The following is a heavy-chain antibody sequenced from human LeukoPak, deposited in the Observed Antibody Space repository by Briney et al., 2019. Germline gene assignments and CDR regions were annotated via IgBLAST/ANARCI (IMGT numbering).Heavy chain of an antibody. D-gene: IGHD2-2*01. CDR3: ARADCSSSTCYLRRSWFDP. CDR1: GFTLSNYD. V-gene: IGHV3-21*01. Sequence: GGSLRPSCAASGFTLSNYDMNWVRQAPGKGLEWVSSISTSSRYIYFKDSVRGRFTISRDDAKNSLYLEMNSLRAEDTAVYYCARADCSSSTCYLRRSWFDPWGQGTLVTVSS. CDR2: ISTSSRYI. J-gene: IGHJ5*02.